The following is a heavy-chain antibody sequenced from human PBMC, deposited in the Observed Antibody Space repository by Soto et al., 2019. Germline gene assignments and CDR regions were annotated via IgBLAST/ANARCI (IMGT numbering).Heavy chain of an antibody. D-gene: IGHD3-22*01. CDR2: ISAYNGNT. CDR3: ARVRYYYDSSGYYYNWYFDL. Sequence: QVQLVQSGAEVKKPGASVKVSCKASGYTFTSYGISWVRQAPGQGLEWMGWISAYNGNTNYAQKLQGRVTMTTDTSXXTXYXXLRSLRSDDTAVYYCARVRYYYDSSGYYYNWYFDLWGRGTLVTVSS. J-gene: IGHJ2*01. V-gene: IGHV1-18*01. CDR1: GYTFTSYG.